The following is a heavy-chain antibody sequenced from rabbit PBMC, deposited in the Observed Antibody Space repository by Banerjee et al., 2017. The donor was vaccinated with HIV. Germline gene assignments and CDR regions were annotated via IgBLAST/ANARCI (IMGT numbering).Heavy chain of an antibody. CDR1: GFDLSSYYY. J-gene: IGHJ4*01. D-gene: IGHD1-1*01. CDR3: ARRDTGDGGSYKL. CDR2: IYAGSSGST. V-gene: IGHV1S45*01. Sequence: QEQLEESGGDLVKPEGSLTLTCKASGFDLSSYYYMCWVRQAPGKGLEWIACIYAGSSGSTYYASWAKGRFTISKTSSTTVTLQMTSLTAADTATYFCARRDTGDGGSYKLWGPGTLVTVS.